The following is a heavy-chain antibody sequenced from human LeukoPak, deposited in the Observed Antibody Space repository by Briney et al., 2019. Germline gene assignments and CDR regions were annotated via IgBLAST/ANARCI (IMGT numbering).Heavy chain of an antibody. Sequence: SETLSLTCTVSGGSIRSSYYYWSWIRQPPGKGLEWIGYIYYTGVTTYNPSLKSRITISVDTSKNEFSLKLTSVTAADTAVYYCARGIGYYGSDSYYNLPSWFDPWGQGTLATVFS. CDR1: GGSIRSSYYY. D-gene: IGHD3-10*01. CDR3: ARGIGYYGSDSYYNLPSWFDP. J-gene: IGHJ5*02. V-gene: IGHV4-61*01. CDR2: IYYTGVT.